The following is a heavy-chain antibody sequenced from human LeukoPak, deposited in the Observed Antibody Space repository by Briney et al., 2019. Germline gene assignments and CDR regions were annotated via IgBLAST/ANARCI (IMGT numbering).Heavy chain of an antibody. D-gene: IGHD3-22*01. V-gene: IGHV3-15*01. Sequence: GGSLRLSCAASGFTFSNAWMSWVRQAPGKGLEWVGRIKSKTDGGTTDYAAPVKGRFTISRDDSKHTLYLQMNSLKTEDTAVYYCTTDTPYYYDSSGYYYYYYMDVWGKGTTVTVSS. CDR2: IKSKTDGGTT. J-gene: IGHJ6*03. CDR1: GFTFSNAW. CDR3: TTDTPYYYDSSGYYYYYYMDV.